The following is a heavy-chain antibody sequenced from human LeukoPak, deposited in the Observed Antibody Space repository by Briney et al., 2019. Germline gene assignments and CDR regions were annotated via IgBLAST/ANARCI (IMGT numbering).Heavy chain of an antibody. CDR1: GFTFSSYA. J-gene: IGHJ4*02. V-gene: IGHV3-23*01. CDR2: ISGSGGST. D-gene: IGHD1-26*01. Sequence: GGSLRLSCAASGFTFSSYAMSWVRQAPGKGLEWVSAISGSGGSTYYADSVKGRFTISRDNSKNTLYLQMNSPRAEDTAVYYCAKDRVGATRRDYWGQGTLVTVSS. CDR3: AKDRVGATRRDY.